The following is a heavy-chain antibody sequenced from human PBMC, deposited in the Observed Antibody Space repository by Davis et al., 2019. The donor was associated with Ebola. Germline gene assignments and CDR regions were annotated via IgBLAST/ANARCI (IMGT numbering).Heavy chain of an antibody. V-gene: IGHV3-43*01. CDR1: GFTFSSYT. Sequence: GESLKISCAASGFTFSSYTMHWVRQAPGKGLEWVSLISWDGGSTYYADSVKGRFTISRDNAKNSLYLQMNSLRAEDTAVYYCARETADYYDSSGYYPGDYWGQGTLVTVSS. CDR3: ARETADYYDSSGYYPGDY. D-gene: IGHD3-22*01. J-gene: IGHJ4*02. CDR2: ISWDGGST.